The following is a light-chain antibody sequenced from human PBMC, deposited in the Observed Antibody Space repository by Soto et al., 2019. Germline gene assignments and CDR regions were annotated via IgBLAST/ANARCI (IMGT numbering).Light chain of an antibody. Sequence: EIVLTQSPGTLSLSPGERATLSCRASQSVRSSYLAWYQQKPGQAPRLLINGASSRATGIPDRFSGSGSGTDFTLTISRLEPEDFAVYYCQQDGSSPQTFGQGTKVEIK. V-gene: IGKV3-20*01. CDR2: GAS. CDR1: QSVRSSY. CDR3: QQDGSSPQT. J-gene: IGKJ1*01.